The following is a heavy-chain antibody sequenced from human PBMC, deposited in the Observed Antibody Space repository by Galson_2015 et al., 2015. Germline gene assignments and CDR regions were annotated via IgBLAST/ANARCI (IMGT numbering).Heavy chain of an antibody. D-gene: IGHD2/OR15-2a*01. Sequence: SVKVSCKASGSTFTSYAMHWVRQAPGQRLEWMGWINAGTGNTKYSQKFQGRVTITRDTSAGTAYMELSVLRSEDTAVYYCAREEFFLCVGSPEWDQGPLVTGSS. V-gene: IGHV1-3*01. CDR2: INAGTGNT. J-gene: IGHJ4*02. CDR1: GSTFTSYA. CDR3: AREEFFLCVGSPE.